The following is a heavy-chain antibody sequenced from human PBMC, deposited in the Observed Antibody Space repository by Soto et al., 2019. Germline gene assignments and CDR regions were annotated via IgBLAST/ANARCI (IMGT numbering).Heavy chain of an antibody. D-gene: IGHD6-13*01. CDR2: IHDSGSA. J-gene: IGHJ4*02. CDR1: GGSISSHH. Sequence: QVQLPESGPGLVKPSETLSLTCTVSGGSISSHHWSWIRQPPGKGPECIGSIHDSGSATYNPSLKSRVTISVDTSKNQFSLSMTSVTAADTAVYYCARGGASSIWLDYWGQGILVTVSS. CDR3: ARGGASSIWLDY. V-gene: IGHV4-59*11.